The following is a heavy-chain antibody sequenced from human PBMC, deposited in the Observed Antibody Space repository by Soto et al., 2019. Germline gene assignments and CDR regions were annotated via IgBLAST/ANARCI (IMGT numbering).Heavy chain of an antibody. CDR3: ARDRSKYYYYYGMDV. V-gene: IGHV1-18*01. J-gene: IGHJ6*02. CDR2: ISAYNSNT. CDR1: GYTFTSYG. Sequence: ASVKVSCKASGYTFTSYGISWVRQAPGQGLEWMGWISAYNSNTNYAQKLQGRVTMTTDTSTSTAYMELRSLRSDDTAVYYCARDRSKYYYYYGMDVWGQGTTVTVSS. D-gene: IGHD3-16*02.